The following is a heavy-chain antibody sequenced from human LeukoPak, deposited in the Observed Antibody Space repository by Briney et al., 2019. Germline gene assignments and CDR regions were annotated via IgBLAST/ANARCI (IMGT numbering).Heavy chain of an antibody. V-gene: IGHV1-2*02. Sequence: ASVKVSCKASGYTFTGYYTHWVRQAPGQGLEWMGWINPNSGGTNYAQKFQGRVTMTRDTSISTAYMELSRLRSDDTAVYYCARLPVGYCSSTSCPDYWGQGTLVTVSS. CDR3: ARLPVGYCSSTSCPDY. CDR1: GYTFTGYY. D-gene: IGHD2-2*01. CDR2: INPNSGGT. J-gene: IGHJ4*02.